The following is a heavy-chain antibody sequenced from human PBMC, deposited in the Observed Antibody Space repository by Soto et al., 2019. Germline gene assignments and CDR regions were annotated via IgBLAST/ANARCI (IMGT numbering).Heavy chain of an antibody. D-gene: IGHD5-12*01. Sequence: PSETLSLTCPFSGGSISSYYWSWIRQPPGKGLEWIGYIYYSGSTNYNPSLKSRVTISVDTSKNQFSLKLSSVTAADTAVYYCARAYGGYADYWGQGALVTVSS. CDR1: GGSISSYY. CDR2: IYYSGST. V-gene: IGHV4-59*01. CDR3: ARAYGGYADY. J-gene: IGHJ4*02.